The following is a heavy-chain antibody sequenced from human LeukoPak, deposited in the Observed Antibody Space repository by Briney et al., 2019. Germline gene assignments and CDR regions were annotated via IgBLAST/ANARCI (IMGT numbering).Heavy chain of an antibody. Sequence: SETLSLTCTVSGGSISSHYWSWIRQPPGKGLEGIGYIYYSGSTNYNPSLKSRVTISLDSSKNQFSLRLSSVTAADTAVYYCARMDTALVKPLDYWGQGTLVTVSS. CDR2: IYYSGST. D-gene: IGHD5-18*01. V-gene: IGHV4-59*11. J-gene: IGHJ4*02. CDR1: GGSISSHY. CDR3: ARMDTALVKPLDY.